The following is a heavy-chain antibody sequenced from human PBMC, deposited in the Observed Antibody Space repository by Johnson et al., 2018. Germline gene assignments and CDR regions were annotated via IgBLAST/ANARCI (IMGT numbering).Heavy chain of an antibody. CDR3: ARGPRGDGHALEL. CDR1: GYTFTSYS. V-gene: IGHV3-33*01. Sequence: QVQLVESGAEVKKPGESLKISCQGSGYTFTSYSIGWVRQVPGKGLQWMAIIWYDGSNQYYVDSVKGRFTISRDNSKNILFLQMNALKIEDTALYFCARGPRGDGHALELWGQGTQVTVSS. J-gene: IGHJ4*02. D-gene: IGHD3-16*01. CDR2: IWYDGSNQ.